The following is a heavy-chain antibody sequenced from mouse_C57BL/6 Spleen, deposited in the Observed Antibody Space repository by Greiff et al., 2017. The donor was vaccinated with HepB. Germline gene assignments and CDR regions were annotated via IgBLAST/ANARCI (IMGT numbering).Heavy chain of an antibody. CDR3: ARPGDGYSQYFDV. CDR1: GFTFSDYG. CDR2: ISSGSSTI. D-gene: IGHD2-3*01. J-gene: IGHJ1*03. Sequence: EVKLEESGGGLVKPGGSLKLSCAASGFTFSDYGMHWVRQAPEKGLEWVAYISSGSSTIYYADTVKGRFTISRDNAKNTLFLQMTSLRSEDTAMYYCARPGDGYSQYFDVWGTGTTVTVSS. V-gene: IGHV5-17*01.